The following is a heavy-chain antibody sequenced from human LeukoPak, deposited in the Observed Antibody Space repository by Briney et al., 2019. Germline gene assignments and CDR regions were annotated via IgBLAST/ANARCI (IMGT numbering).Heavy chain of an antibody. CDR3: ARRTYSYGSYYMDV. Sequence: PGESLKISCKDSGYSFTSYWIGWVRQMPGKGLEWMGSIYPGDSDTRYIPSFQGQVTISADKSISTAYLHWSSLKASDTAMYYCARRTYSYGSYYMDVWGKGTTVTVSS. D-gene: IGHD5-18*01. V-gene: IGHV5-51*01. CDR1: GYSFTSYW. CDR2: IYPGDSDT. J-gene: IGHJ6*03.